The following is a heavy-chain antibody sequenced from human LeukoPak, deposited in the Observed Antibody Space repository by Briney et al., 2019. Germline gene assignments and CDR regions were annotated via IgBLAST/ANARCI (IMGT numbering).Heavy chain of an antibody. CDR1: GFTFTSYS. Sequence: GGSLRLSCAASGFTFTSYSMNWVRQAPGKGLEWVSTISGGGGSTYYADSVKGRFAISRDNSKNTLYLQMNSLRAEDTAVYYCAKDTPAAIGWFDPWGQGTLVTVSS. D-gene: IGHD2-2*01. J-gene: IGHJ5*02. CDR3: AKDTPAAIGWFDP. CDR2: ISGGGGST. V-gene: IGHV3-23*01.